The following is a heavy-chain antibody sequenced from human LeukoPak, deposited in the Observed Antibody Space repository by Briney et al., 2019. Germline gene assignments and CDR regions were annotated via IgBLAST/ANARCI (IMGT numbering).Heavy chain of an antibody. D-gene: IGHD1-14*01. V-gene: IGHV3-48*03. J-gene: IGHJ4*02. CDR2: ISSGGNNM. Sequence: GGSLRLSCAASGFNFSTYEMNWGRQTPGKGLEWLSYISSGGNNMYYGDSVKGRFTISRDNAKNSLYLQLNSLRAEDTAVYYCARQFTIRKASFDSWGQGTLVTVSS. CDR3: ARQFTIRKASFDS. CDR1: GFNFSTYE.